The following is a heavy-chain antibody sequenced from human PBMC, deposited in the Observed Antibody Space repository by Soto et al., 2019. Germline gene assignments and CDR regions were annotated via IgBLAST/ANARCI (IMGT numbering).Heavy chain of an antibody. D-gene: IGHD4-17*01. J-gene: IGHJ3*01. CDR3: EGAVT. V-gene: IGHV3-23*01. Sequence: EVQVLESGGDLVQTGGSLRLSCAASGFTIRNYAMSWVRQAPGKALEWVSGISGSSDRTYYADSVKGRFAISKDTSSNTLYLQINSRRVEDTAVYHCEGAVTWGQGTMVTFSS. CDR1: GFTIRNYA. CDR2: ISGSSDRT.